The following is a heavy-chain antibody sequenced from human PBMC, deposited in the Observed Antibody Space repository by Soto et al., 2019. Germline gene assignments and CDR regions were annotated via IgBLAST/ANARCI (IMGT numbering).Heavy chain of an antibody. CDR1: GFTFSSYS. Sequence: PGGSLRLSCAASGFTFSSYSMNWVRQAPGKGLEWVSYISSSSSTIYYADYVKGRFTISRDNAKNSLFLQMNSLRAEDTAVYYCAIEEGLLNWFDPWGQGTLVTVSS. J-gene: IGHJ5*02. D-gene: IGHD1-26*01. V-gene: IGHV3-48*01. CDR2: ISSSSSTI. CDR3: AIEEGLLNWFDP.